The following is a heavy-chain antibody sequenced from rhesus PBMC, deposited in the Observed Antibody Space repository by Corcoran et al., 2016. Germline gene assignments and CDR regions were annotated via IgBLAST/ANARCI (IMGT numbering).Heavy chain of an antibody. D-gene: IGHD6-25*01. CDR2: IFCSIGST. V-gene: IGHV4S7*01. J-gene: IGHJ4*01. CDR1: GGSISGGYG. CDR3: ARHRIAAAGTFDY. Sequence: QVQLQESGPGLVKPSETLSLTCAVSGGSISGGYGWSWIRQPPGQGLEWIGYIFCSIGSTYYNPSLKSRVTISRDTSKNQFSLKLSSVTAADTAVYYCARHRIAAAGTFDYWGQGVLVTVSS.